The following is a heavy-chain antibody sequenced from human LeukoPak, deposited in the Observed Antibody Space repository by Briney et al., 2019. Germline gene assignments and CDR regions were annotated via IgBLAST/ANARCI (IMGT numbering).Heavy chain of an antibody. J-gene: IGHJ3*02. CDR2: ISSSGSTI. CDR1: GFTFSDYY. Sequence: PAGSLRLSCAASGFTFSDYYMSWIRQAPGKGLEWVSYISSSGSTIYYADSVKGRFTISRDNAKNSLYLQMNSLRAEDTAVYYCASCPYCGGDQLAFDIWGQGTMVTVSS. V-gene: IGHV3-11*04. CDR3: ASCPYCGGDQLAFDI. D-gene: IGHD2-21*02.